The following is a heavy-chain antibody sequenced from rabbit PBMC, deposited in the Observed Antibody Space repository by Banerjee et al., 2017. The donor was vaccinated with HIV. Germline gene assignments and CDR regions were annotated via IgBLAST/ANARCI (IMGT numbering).Heavy chain of an antibody. J-gene: IGHJ4*01. CDR1: GFDFSSYY. D-gene: IGHD4-2*01. CDR3: ARGTGGAGDGLNL. V-gene: IGHV1S7*01. CDR2: IYGGSGST. Sequence: QLKETGGGLVQPGGSLTLSCKASGFDFSSYYMSWVRQAPGKGLEWIGIIYGGSGSTDYASWVNGRFTISLDNAQNTVFLQMTSLTAADTATYFCARGTGGAGDGLNLWGPGTLVTVS.